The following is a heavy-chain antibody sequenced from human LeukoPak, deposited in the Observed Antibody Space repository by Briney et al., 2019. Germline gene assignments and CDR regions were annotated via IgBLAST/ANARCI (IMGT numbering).Heavy chain of an antibody. CDR1: GFTFSTYA. D-gene: IGHD3-22*01. Sequence: GGSLRLSCAASGFTFSTYAMSWVRQAPGKGLEWVSLIGGSDGRTRYADSVKGRFTISRDNTKNTLYLEMNSLRAEDTAVYYCAKDSSSYDWGYMDVWGKGTTVTISS. CDR2: IGGSDGRT. CDR3: AKDSSSYDWGYMDV. V-gene: IGHV3-23*01. J-gene: IGHJ6*03.